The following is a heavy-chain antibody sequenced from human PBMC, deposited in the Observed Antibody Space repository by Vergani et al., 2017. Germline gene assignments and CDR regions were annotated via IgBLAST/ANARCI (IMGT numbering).Heavy chain of an antibody. D-gene: IGHD3-3*01. CDR1: GFTFSDYY. J-gene: IGHJ3*02. Sequence: QVQLVESGGGLVKPGGSLRLSCAASGFTFSDYYMSWIRQVPGKGLEWVSYISSSGSTIYYADSVKGRFTISRDNAKNSLYLQMNSLRAEDTAVYYCASPNSEDFWSGYSDDAFDIWGQGTMVTVSS. CDR2: ISSSGSTI. CDR3: ASPNSEDFWSGYSDDAFDI. V-gene: IGHV3-11*01.